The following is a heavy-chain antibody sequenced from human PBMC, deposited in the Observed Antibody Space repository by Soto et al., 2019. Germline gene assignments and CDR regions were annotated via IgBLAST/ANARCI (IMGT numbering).Heavy chain of an antibody. D-gene: IGHD3-10*01. CDR1: GDTFRSYA. CDR2: IIPIFGTA. CDR3: AGMVRGVLSP. Sequence: SVKVSCTSSGDTFRSYAISWVRQAPGQGLEWMGGIIPIFGTANYAQKFQGRVTITADESTSTAYMELSSLRSEDTAVYYCAGMVRGVLSPWGQGTLVTFSS. J-gene: IGHJ5*02. V-gene: IGHV1-69*13.